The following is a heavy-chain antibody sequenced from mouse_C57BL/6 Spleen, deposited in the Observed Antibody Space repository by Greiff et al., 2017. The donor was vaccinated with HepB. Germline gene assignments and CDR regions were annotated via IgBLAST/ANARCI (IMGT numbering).Heavy chain of an antibody. V-gene: IGHV10-1*01. D-gene: IGHD1-1*01. Sequence: EVKVVESGGGLVQPKGSLKLSCAASGFSFNTYAMNWVRQAPGKGLEWVARIRSKSNNYATYYADSVKDRFTISRDDSESMLYLQMNNLKTEDTAMYYCVRRENYGSSYPYYAMDYWGQGTSVTVSS. CDR2: IRSKSNNYAT. CDR3: VRRENYGSSYPYYAMDY. CDR1: GFSFNTYA. J-gene: IGHJ4*01.